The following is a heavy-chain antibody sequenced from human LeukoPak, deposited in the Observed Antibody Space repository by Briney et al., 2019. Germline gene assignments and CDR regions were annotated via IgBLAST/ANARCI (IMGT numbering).Heavy chain of an antibody. CDR1: GGSISSYY. Sequence: SETLSLTCTVSGGSISSYYWSWIRQPPGKGLEWIGYIYYSGSTNYNPSLKSRVTISVDTSKNQFSLKLSSVTVADTAVYYCARALTYYDILTGSYYYYYMDVWGKGTTVTISS. CDR2: IYYSGST. J-gene: IGHJ6*03. V-gene: IGHV4-59*01. D-gene: IGHD3-9*01. CDR3: ARALTYYDILTGSYYYYYMDV.